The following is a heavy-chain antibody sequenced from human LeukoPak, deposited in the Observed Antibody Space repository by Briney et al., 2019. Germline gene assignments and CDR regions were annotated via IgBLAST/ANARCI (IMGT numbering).Heavy chain of an antibody. Sequence: GGSLRLSCAASGFTFSSYGMHWVRQAPGKGLEWVAVISYDGSNKYYADSVKGRFTISRDNSKNTLYLQMNSLRAEDTAVYYCASFRYYGSGRGGYFDYWGQGTLVTVSS. CDR2: ISYDGSNK. CDR1: GFTFSSYG. V-gene: IGHV3-30*03. D-gene: IGHD3-10*01. CDR3: ASFRYYGSGRGGYFDY. J-gene: IGHJ4*02.